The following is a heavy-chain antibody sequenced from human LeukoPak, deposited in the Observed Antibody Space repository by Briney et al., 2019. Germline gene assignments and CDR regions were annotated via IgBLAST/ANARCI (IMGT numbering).Heavy chain of an antibody. CDR2: ISSSSSTI. J-gene: IGHJ4*02. CDR3: ARDRGHYDYVWGSYRWKYYFDY. Sequence: GGSLRLSCAASGFTFSSYSVNWVRQAPGKGLEWVSYISSSSSTIYYADSVKGRFTISRDNAKNSLYLQMNSLRAEDTAVYYCARDRGHYDYVWGSYRWKYYFDYWGQGTLVTVSS. D-gene: IGHD3-16*02. CDR1: GFTFSSYS. V-gene: IGHV3-48*01.